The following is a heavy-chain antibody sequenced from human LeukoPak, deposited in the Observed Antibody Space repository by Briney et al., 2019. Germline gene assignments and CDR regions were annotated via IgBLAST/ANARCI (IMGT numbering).Heavy chain of an antibody. J-gene: IGHJ6*02. CDR2: INANSGDT. D-gene: IGHD3-22*01. CDR3: ARSGYYYGLDV. CDR1: DYTFSGYY. V-gene: IGHV1-2*02. Sequence: KPGASVKVSCKASDYTFSGYYMHWVRQAPGQGLEWMGWINANSGDTNYAQKFQGRVTMTGDTSITTVYMEVSRLRSDDTAVYYCARSGYYYGLDVWGQGTTVTLSS.